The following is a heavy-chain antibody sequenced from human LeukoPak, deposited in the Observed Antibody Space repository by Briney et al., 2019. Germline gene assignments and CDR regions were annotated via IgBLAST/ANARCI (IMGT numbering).Heavy chain of an antibody. V-gene: IGHV3-23*01. CDR1: GFSFSSYA. J-gene: IGHJ4*02. Sequence: GGSLRLSCATSGFSFSSYAMSWVRQAPGKGLEWVSAMSSSDDGRYYAASVRGRFTISRDTSRSTLYLQMNSLRAKDAAVYYCAKAPVTSCRGAFCYPFDYWGQGTLVTVSS. CDR3: AKAPVTSCRGAFCYPFDY. D-gene: IGHD2-15*01. CDR2: MSSSDDGR.